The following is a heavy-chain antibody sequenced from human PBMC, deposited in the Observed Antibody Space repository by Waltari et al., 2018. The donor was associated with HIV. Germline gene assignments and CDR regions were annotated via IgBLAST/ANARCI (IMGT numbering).Heavy chain of an antibody. CDR2: IIPILDLS. CDR3: ARGKGYYGMDV. CDR1: GDTFTSYT. V-gene: IGHV1-69*02. J-gene: IGHJ6*02. Sequence: QVQLVQSGAAVKKPGSPVRVPCKASGDTFTSYTINWVLQAPGQGLEWMGRIIPILDLSNSAKKFQDRVTIMADKSTNTAYMDLSSLTSEDTAVYYCARGKGYYGMDVWGQGTTVTVSS.